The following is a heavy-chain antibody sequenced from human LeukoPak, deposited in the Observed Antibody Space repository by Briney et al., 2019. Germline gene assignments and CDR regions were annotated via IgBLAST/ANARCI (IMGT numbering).Heavy chain of an antibody. D-gene: IGHD4/OR15-4a*01. CDR1: GFTVSSNS. J-gene: IGHJ4*02. CDR3: AKAGLVRGGALDS. CDR2: IYSGGNT. Sequence: GGSLRLSCTVSGFTVSSNSMSWVRQAPGKGLEWVSFIYSGGNTHYSDSVKGRFTISRDNSKSTVYLQMNSLRVEDTAVYYCAKAGLVRGGALDSWGQGTLVTVSS. V-gene: IGHV3-53*01.